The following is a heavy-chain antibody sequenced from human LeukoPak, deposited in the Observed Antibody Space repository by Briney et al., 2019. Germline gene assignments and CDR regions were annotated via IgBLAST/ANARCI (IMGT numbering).Heavy chain of an antibody. D-gene: IGHD6-6*01. CDR3: ARHDGSSRLDY. J-gene: IGHJ4*02. V-gene: IGHV4-39*01. CDR2: IYYSGST. Sequence: SETLSLTCTVSSGSVSSDHYYWSWIRQPPGKGLEWIGYIYYSGSTYYNPSLKSRVTISVDTSKNQFSLKLSSVTAADTAVYYCARHDGSSRLDYWGQGTLVTVSS. CDR1: SGSVSSDHYY.